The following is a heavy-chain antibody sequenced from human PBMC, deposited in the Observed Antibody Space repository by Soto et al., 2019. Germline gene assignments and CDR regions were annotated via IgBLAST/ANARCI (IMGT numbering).Heavy chain of an antibody. CDR1: GFIFSSYS. D-gene: IGHD4-17*01. J-gene: IGHJ4*02. V-gene: IGHV3-48*02. CDR2: ISSSSSKI. CDR3: ARYHDYGDYDAKAGDY. Sequence: VQLVESGGGLVQPGGSLRLSCAASGFIFSSYSMNWVRQAPGKGLEWVSYISSSSSKIFYADPVKGRFTISRDNARNSLYLQMNSLRDEDTAVYYCARYHDYGDYDAKAGDYWGQGTLVTVSS.